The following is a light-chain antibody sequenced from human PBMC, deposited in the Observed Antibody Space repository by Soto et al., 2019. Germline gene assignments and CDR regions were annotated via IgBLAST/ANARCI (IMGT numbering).Light chain of an antibody. CDR3: QQYNNWPRT. J-gene: IGKJ2*01. CDR2: GAS. CDR1: RSVGSN. V-gene: IGKV3-15*01. Sequence: EIVMTQSPATLSVSLGERATLSCRASRSVGSNLAWYQQKPGQAPRLLIYGASSRATGIPARFGGSGSGTELTLTISSLQSEDFAVYYCQQYNNWPRTFGQGTKLEIK.